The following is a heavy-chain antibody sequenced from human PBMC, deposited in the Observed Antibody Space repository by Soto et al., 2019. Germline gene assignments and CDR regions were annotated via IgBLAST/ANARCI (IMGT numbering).Heavy chain of an antibody. CDR1: GGSISSGGYY. CDR3: ARAPPYDFWSGYYHFDY. Sequence: PSETLSLTCTVSGGSISSGGYYWSWIRQHPGKGLEWIGYIYYSGSTYYNPSLKSRVTISVDTSKNQFSLKLSSVTAADTAVYYCARAPPYDFWSGYYHFDYWGQGTLVTVSS. V-gene: IGHV4-31*03. CDR2: IYYSGST. D-gene: IGHD3-3*01. J-gene: IGHJ4*02.